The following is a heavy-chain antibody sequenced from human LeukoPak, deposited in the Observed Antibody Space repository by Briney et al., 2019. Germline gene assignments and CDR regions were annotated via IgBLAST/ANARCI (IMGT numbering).Heavy chain of an antibody. Sequence: SESMSLTCRLYTGSLSTYSWSWVRPSPEKRMEWIGYIYYGGTTNYNPSLMSRVTISADTAKIQCSLRLRSVTAADTAIFYCARDTTVAAGMQHWGQGTLVGVSS. CDR1: TGSLSTYS. D-gene: IGHD2-15*01. V-gene: IGHV4-59*01. J-gene: IGHJ1*01. CDR2: IYYGGTT. CDR3: ARDTTVAAGMQH.